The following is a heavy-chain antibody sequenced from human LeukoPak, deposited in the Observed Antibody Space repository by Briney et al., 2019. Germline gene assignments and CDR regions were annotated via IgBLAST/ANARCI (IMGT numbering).Heavy chain of an antibody. V-gene: IGHV3-33*06. CDR2: IWFDGSNK. D-gene: IGHD6-19*01. CDR1: GFTFSSYG. CDR3: AKAVAATGRYYFGMDV. J-gene: IGHJ6*02. Sequence: GRSLRLSCTASGFTFSSYGMHWVRQAPGKGLEWVAVIWFDGSNKYYADSVKGRLTISRDNSKSTLYLQMNSLRAEDTAVYYCAKAVAATGRYYFGMDVWGQGTTVTVSS.